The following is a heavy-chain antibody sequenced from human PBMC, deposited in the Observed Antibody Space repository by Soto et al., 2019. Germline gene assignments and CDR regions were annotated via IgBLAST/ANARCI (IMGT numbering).Heavy chain of an antibody. CDR2: ISGSGGST. Sequence: LGGSLRLSCAASGFTFSSYAMSWVRQAPGKGLEWVSAISGSGGSTYYADSVKGRFTISRDNSKNTLYLQVNSLRAEDTAVYYCAKDPAGYYDSSGYYTGPDYWGQGTLVTVSS. CDR1: GFTFSSYA. D-gene: IGHD3-22*01. J-gene: IGHJ4*02. V-gene: IGHV3-23*01. CDR3: AKDPAGYYDSSGYYTGPDY.